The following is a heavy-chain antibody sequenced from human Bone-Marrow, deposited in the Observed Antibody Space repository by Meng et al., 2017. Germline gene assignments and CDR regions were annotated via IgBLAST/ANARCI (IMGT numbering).Heavy chain of an antibody. D-gene: IGHD6-19*01. CDR3: ARDFEAVADSSLQLVFDY. V-gene: IGHV1-46*01. Sequence: ASVKVSCKASGYTFTSYYMHWVRQAPGQGLEWMGIINPSGGSTSYAQKFQGRVTMTRDTSTSTVYMELSSLRSEDTAVYYCARDFEAVADSSLQLVFDYWGQGTLVTVSS. J-gene: IGHJ4*02. CDR1: GYTFTSYY. CDR2: INPSGGST.